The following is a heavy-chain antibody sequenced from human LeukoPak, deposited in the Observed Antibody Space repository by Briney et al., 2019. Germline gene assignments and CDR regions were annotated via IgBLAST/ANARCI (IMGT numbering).Heavy chain of an antibody. CDR1: GGSISSGDYY. V-gene: IGHV4-30-4*01. CDR2: IYYSGST. Sequence: SETLSLTCTVSGGSISSGDYYWSWIRQPPGKGLEWIGYIYYSGSTYYSPSLKSRVTISVDTSKNQFSLKLSSVTAADTAVYYCARRITMVRGVITDAFDIWGQGTMVTVSS. D-gene: IGHD3-10*01. J-gene: IGHJ3*02. CDR3: ARRITMVRGVITDAFDI.